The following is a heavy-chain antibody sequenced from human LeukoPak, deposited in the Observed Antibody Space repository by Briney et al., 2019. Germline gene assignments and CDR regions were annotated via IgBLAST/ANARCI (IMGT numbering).Heavy chain of an antibody. CDR3: ARDNYYYDSSGRASAFDI. V-gene: IGHV3-7*01. D-gene: IGHD3-22*01. J-gene: IGHJ3*02. CDR2: IKQDGSEK. CDR1: GFTFSRYW. Sequence: GGSLRLSCAASGFTFSRYWMTWVRQAPGKGLEWVANIKQDGSEKYYVDSVKGRFTISRDNAKNSLYLQMNSLRAEDTAVYYCARDNYYYDSSGRASAFDIWGQGTMVTVSS.